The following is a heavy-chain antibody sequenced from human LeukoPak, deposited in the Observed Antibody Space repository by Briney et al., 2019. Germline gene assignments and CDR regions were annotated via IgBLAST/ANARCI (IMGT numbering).Heavy chain of an antibody. CDR3: ARGIGSTTVTTLEYYFDY. Sequence: SVKVSCKASGGTFSSYDINWVRQATGQGLEWMGWMNPNSGNTGYAQKFQGRVTMTRNTSISTAYMELSSLRSEDTAVYYCARGIGSTTVTTLEYYFDYWGQGTLVTVSS. CDR2: MNPNSGNT. J-gene: IGHJ4*02. V-gene: IGHV1-8*02. CDR1: GGTFSSYD. D-gene: IGHD4-17*01.